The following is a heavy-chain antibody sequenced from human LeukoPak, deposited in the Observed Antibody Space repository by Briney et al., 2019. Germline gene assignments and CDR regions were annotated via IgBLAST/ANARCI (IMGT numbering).Heavy chain of an antibody. Sequence: SETLSLTCAVYGGSFSGYYWSWIRQPPGKGLEWIGQINDSGSTNYNPSLKSRVAISVDTSKNQFSLKLSSVTAADTAVYFCARGNAGGHDLGYYYYYMDVWGKGTTVTVSS. CDR2: INDSGST. CDR1: GGSFSGYY. J-gene: IGHJ6*03. V-gene: IGHV4-34*01. D-gene: IGHD5-12*01. CDR3: ARGNAGGHDLGYYYYYMDV.